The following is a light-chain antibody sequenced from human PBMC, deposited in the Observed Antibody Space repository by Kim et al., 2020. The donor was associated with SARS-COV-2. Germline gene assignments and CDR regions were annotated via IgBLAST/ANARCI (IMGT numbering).Light chain of an antibody. Sequence: EIVMTQSPGTLSVSPGDTATLSCRASQSVSSNLAWYQQKPGQAPRLLIYGASTRATGVPARFSGSGSGTEFSLTISSLQSEDFTIYYCQHYDNWPYTFGQGTKLEI. CDR1: QSVSSN. V-gene: IGKV3-15*01. J-gene: IGKJ2*01. CDR2: GAS. CDR3: QHYDNWPYT.